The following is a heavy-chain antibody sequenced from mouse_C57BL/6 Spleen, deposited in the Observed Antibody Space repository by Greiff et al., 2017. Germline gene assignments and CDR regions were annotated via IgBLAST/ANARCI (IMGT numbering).Heavy chain of an antibody. CDR3: ARGWLPHYAMDY. D-gene: IGHD2-3*01. Sequence: QVQLQQSGTELVKPGASVKLSCKASGYTFTSYWMHWVKQRPGQGLEWIGNINPSNGGTNYNEKFKSKATLTVDKSSSTAYMQLSSLTSEDSAVYYCARGWLPHYAMDYWGQGTSVTVSS. V-gene: IGHV1-53*01. CDR1: GYTFTSYW. J-gene: IGHJ4*01. CDR2: INPSNGGT.